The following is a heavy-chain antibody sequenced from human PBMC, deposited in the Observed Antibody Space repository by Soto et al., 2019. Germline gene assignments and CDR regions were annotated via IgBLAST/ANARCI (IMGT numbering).Heavy chain of an antibody. CDR2: IIPIFGTA. D-gene: IGHD3-3*01. J-gene: IGHJ6*02. CDR3: ARSVTIFGVVNYGMDV. CDR1: GGTFSSYA. V-gene: IGHV1-69*06. Sequence: RASVKVSCKASGGTFSSYAISWVRQAPGQGLEWMGGIIPIFGTANYAQKFQGRVTITADKSTSTAYMELSSLRSEDTAVYYCARSVTIFGVVNYGMDVWGQGATGTVSS.